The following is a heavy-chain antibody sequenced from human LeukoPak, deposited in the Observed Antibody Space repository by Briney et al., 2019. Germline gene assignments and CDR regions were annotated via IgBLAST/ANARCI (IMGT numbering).Heavy chain of an antibody. CDR3: ARDDGYSYENYYFDY. D-gene: IGHD5-18*01. J-gene: IGHJ4*02. V-gene: IGHV4-34*01. CDR1: GGSLSGYY. CDR2: INHSGST. Sequence: SETLSLTCAVYGGSLSGYYWSWIRQPPGKGLEWIGEINHSGSTNYNPSLKSRVTISVDTSKNQFSLRLSSVTAADTAVYYCARDDGYSYENYYFDYWGQGTLVTVSS.